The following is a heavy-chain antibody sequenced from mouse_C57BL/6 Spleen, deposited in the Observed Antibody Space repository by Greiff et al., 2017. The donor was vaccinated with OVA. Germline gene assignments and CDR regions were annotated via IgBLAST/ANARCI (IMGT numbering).Heavy chain of an antibody. CDR1: GYTFTSYW. Sequence: QVQLKQPGAELVKPGASVKMSCKASGYTFTSYWITWVKQRPGQGLEWIGDIYPGSGSTNYNEKFKSKATLTVATSSSTAYMQLSRLTSEDAAVYCCARGLTVYAMDYWGQGTSVTVSS. J-gene: IGHJ4*01. CDR2: IYPGSGST. CDR3: ARGLTVYAMDY. V-gene: IGHV1-55*01. D-gene: IGHD4-1*01.